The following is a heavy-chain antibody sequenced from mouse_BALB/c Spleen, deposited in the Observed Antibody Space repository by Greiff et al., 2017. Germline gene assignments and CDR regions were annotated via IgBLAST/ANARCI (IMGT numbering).Heavy chain of an antibody. J-gene: IGHJ2*01. CDR3: ATLYLDY. CDR2: ISSGGSYT. V-gene: IGHV5-9-3*01. Sequence: EVKLMESGGGLVKPGGSLKLSCAASGFTFSSYAMSWVRQTPEKRLEWVATISSGGSYTYYPDSVKGRFTISRDNAKNTLYLQMSSLRSEDTAMYYCATLYLDYWGQGTTLTVSS. CDR1: GFTFSSYA.